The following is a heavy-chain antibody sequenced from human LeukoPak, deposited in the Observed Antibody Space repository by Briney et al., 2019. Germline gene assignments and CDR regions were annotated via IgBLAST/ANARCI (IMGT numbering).Heavy chain of an antibody. J-gene: IGHJ6*03. D-gene: IGHD6-19*01. CDR1: GGSISSSSYY. CDR3: ARSLRIALPDSYYYYMDV. V-gene: IGHV4-61*02. Sequence: PSETLSLTCTVSGGSISSSSYYWSWIRQPAGKGLAWIGRIYTSGTTSYNPSLKSRLTISVDKSKNQFSLKLNSVTAADTAVYYCARSLRIALPDSYYYYMDVWGRGTTVTVPS. CDR2: IYTSGTT.